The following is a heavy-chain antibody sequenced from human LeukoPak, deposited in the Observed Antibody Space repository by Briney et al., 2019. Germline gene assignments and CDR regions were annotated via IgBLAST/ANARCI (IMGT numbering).Heavy chain of an antibody. D-gene: IGHD6-13*01. CDR2: ISAGGGNA. V-gene: IGHV3-23*01. CDR1: GLTFSRYS. J-gene: IGHJ4*02. Sequence: GGSLRLSCVVSGLTFSRYSMSWVRQAPEKGLEWVSGISAGGGNAWYPDSVKGRFTISRDNSKNTLFLQMDSLRVEDTAIYYCAKDAAGPEYWGQGTRVTVSS. CDR3: AKDAAGPEY.